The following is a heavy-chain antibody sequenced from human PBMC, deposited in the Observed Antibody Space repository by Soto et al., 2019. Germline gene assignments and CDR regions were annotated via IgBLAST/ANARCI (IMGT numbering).Heavy chain of an antibody. V-gene: IGHV4-31*03. J-gene: IGHJ4*02. CDR1: GGSISSGGYY. CDR2: IYYSGST. Sequence: SETLSLTCTVSGGSISSGGYYWSWIRQHPGKGLEWIGYIYYSGSTYYNPSLKSRVTISVDTSKNQFSLKPSSVTAADTAVYYCARGRGTVTTVTTHLDYWGQGTLVTVSS. CDR3: ARGRGTVTTVTTHLDY. D-gene: IGHD4-17*01.